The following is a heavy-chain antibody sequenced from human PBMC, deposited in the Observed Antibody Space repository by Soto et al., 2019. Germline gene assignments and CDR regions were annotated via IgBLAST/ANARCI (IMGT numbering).Heavy chain of an antibody. Sequence: QVQLVQSGAEVKKPGSSVKVSCKASGGTFSSYAISWVRQAPGQGLEWMGGIIPIFGTANYAQKFQGRVTITADESTSTGYMELGSLRSEDTAVYYCARDSGPDIVVVVAATGGAFDIWGQGTMVTVSS. CDR1: GGTFSSYA. CDR3: ARDSGPDIVVVVAATGGAFDI. V-gene: IGHV1-69*12. J-gene: IGHJ3*02. D-gene: IGHD2-15*01. CDR2: IIPIFGTA.